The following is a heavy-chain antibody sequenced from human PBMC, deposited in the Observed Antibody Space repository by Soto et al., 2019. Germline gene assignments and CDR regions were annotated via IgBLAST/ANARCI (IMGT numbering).Heavy chain of an antibody. V-gene: IGHV4-34*01. D-gene: IGHD3-3*01. CDR2: INHSGST. CDR1: GGSFSGYY. Sequence: PSETLSLSCAVYGGSFSGYYWSWIRQPPGKGLEWIGEINHSGSTNYNPSLKSRVTISVDTSKNQFSLKLSSVTAADTAVYYCARDLLNYDFWSGYYRYYYYGMDVWGQGTTVTVSS. J-gene: IGHJ6*02. CDR3: ARDLLNYDFWSGYYRYYYYGMDV.